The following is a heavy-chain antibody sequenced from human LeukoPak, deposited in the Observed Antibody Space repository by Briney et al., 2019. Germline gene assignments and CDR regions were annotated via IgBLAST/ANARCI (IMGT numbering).Heavy chain of an antibody. CDR1: GGTFSSYA. V-gene: IGHV1-69*05. CDR3: ATSDPYNSTYYYYYYYMDV. Sequence: SVTVSCKASGGTFSSYAISWVRQAPGQGLEWMGGIIPIFGTANYAQKFQGRVTITTDESTSTAYMELSSLRSEDTAVYYCATSDPYNSTYYYYYYYMDVWGKGTTVTVSS. D-gene: IGHD6-13*01. J-gene: IGHJ6*03. CDR2: IIPIFGTA.